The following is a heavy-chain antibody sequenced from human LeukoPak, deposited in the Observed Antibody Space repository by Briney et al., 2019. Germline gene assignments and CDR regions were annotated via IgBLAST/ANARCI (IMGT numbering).Heavy chain of an antibody. J-gene: IGHJ4*02. CDR3: ARRDIVSGWSYFDY. CDR1: GYSISSNYY. D-gene: IGHD6-19*01. Sequence: PSETLSLTCAVSGYSISSNYYWGWILQPPGKGLEWIGNIYHSGSTYYNPSLKSRVTISVDTSKNQFSLKLSSVTAADTAVYYCARRDIVSGWSYFDYWGQGTLVAVSS. CDR2: IYHSGST. V-gene: IGHV4-38-2*01.